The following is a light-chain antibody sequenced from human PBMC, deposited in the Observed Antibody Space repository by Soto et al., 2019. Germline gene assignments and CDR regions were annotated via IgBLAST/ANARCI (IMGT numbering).Light chain of an antibody. CDR1: QSVSSD. V-gene: IGKV3-15*01. CDR3: QQYKNWPRT. J-gene: IGKJ1*01. CDR2: HAS. Sequence: EIVLTQSPGTLSLSPGERATLSCMASQSVSSDLVWYQHKPGQAPILLIFHASTRATGIPARFSGSGSGTEFTLTISSVQSEDFAVYYCQQYKNWPRTFGQGTKVDIK.